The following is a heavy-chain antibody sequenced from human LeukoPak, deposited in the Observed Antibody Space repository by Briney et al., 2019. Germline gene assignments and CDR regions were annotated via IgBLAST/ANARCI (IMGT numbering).Heavy chain of an antibody. CDR1: GGSISSATYY. CDR2: IYTSGST. J-gene: IGHJ4*02. V-gene: IGHV4-61*02. CDR3: ARVGLVGGFDY. D-gene: IGHD3-10*01. Sequence: PSETLSLTCAVSGGSISSATYYWNWIRQPAGKGLEWIGRIYTSGSTNYNPSLKSRVTISVDTSKNQFSLKLSSVTAADTAVYYCARVGLVGGFDYWGQGTLVTVSS.